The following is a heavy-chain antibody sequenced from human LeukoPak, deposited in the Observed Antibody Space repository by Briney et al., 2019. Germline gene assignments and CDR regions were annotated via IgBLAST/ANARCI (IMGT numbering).Heavy chain of an antibody. CDR3: ARAYSSSWALFDY. CDR1: GGSISSSSYY. CDR2: IYYSGST. J-gene: IGHJ4*02. V-gene: IGHV4-39*01. Sequence: SETLSLTCTVSGGSISSSSYYWGWIRQPPGKGLEWIGSIYYSGSTYYNPSLKSRVTISVDTSKNQFSLKLSSVTAADTAVYYCARAYSSSWALFDYWGQGTLVTVSS. D-gene: IGHD6-13*01.